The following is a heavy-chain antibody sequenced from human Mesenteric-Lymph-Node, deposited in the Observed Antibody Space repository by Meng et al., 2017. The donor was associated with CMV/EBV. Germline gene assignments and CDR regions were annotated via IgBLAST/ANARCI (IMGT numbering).Heavy chain of an antibody. V-gene: IGHV4-39*07. Sequence: VSCGSVSNSNYFWVCIRQPPGKTLEWIGSAPYRGKVFYNPSLESRVTISPDTSKHQFSLTLTSVTAADTAVYYCARRPIASRGWFDPWGQGTLVTSPQ. D-gene: IGHD6-6*01. CDR2: APYRGKV. CDR1: CGSVSNSNYF. CDR3: ARRPIASRGWFDP. J-gene: IGHJ5*02.